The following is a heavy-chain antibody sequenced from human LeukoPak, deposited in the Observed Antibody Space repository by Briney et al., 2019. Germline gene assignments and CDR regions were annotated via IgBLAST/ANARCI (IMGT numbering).Heavy chain of an antibody. CDR1: GLTFSSYG. J-gene: IGHJ4*02. CDR3: AKDGLDIVVVPAAIGRGYSSFDY. Sequence: GGSLRLSCAASGLTFSSYGMHWVRQAPGKGLEWVAFIRYDGSNKYYADSVKGRFTISRDNSKNTLYLQMNSLRAEDTAVYYCAKDGLDIVVVPAAIGRGYSSFDYWGQGTLVTVSS. CDR2: IRYDGSNK. D-gene: IGHD2-2*01. V-gene: IGHV3-30*02.